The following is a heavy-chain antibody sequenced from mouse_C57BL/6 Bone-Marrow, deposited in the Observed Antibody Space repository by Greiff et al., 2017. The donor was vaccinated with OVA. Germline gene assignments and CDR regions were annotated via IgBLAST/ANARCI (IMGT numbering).Heavy chain of an antibody. V-gene: IGHV1-26*01. CDR2: INPNNGGT. CDR3: ARSPFLLFDY. CDR1: GYTFTDYY. J-gene: IGHJ2*01. Sequence: VQLQQSGPELVKPGASVKISCKASGYTFTDYYMNWVKQSHGKSLEWIGDINPNNGGTSYNQKFKGKATLTVDKSSSTAYMELRSLTSEDSAVYYCARSPFLLFDYWGQGTTLTVSS.